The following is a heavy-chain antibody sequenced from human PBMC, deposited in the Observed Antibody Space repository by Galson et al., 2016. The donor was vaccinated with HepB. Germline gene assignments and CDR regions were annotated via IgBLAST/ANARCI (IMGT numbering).Heavy chain of an antibody. CDR1: GFTFKSHS. J-gene: IGHJ4*02. Sequence: SLRLSCAASGFTFKSHSMSWVRQAPGKGLEWVSAISENGGSTHYADSVKGRFTISRDSSKNTLYLQMNSVRAEDTAVYYCARDQGYCSGITCLIYDYWGQGTLVTVS. CDR2: ISENGGST. V-gene: IGHV3-23*01. CDR3: ARDQGYCSGITCLIYDY. D-gene: IGHD2-2*01.